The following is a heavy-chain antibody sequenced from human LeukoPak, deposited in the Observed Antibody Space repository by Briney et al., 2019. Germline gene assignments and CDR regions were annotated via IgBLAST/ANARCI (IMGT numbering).Heavy chain of an antibody. Sequence: GGSLRLSCAPSGFTASSNYMNGVRHAPEKGLEWVSLIYSGGSTKYADSVKGRFTISRDNSKNTLYLQMDSLRAEDTAVYYCARDLHCRSTTCYTHGAFDIWGQGTMVTVSS. J-gene: IGHJ3*02. V-gene: IGHV3-53*01. D-gene: IGHD2-2*01. CDR3: ARDLHCRSTTCYTHGAFDI. CDR2: IYSGGST. CDR1: GFTASSNY.